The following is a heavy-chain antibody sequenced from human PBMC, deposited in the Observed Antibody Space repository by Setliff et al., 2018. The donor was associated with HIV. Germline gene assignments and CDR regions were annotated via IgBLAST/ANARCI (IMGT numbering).Heavy chain of an antibody. CDR2: IYYSGST. J-gene: IGHJ6*04. CDR1: GGSISSSSYY. D-gene: IGHD2-21*01. V-gene: IGHV4-39*07. CDR3: ARDAGYCGGDCYPMVLDV. Sequence: SETLSLTCTVSGGSISSSSYYWGWIRRPPGRGLEWIGSIYYSGSTYYNPSLKSRVPISVDTSKNQFSLKLSSVTAADTAVYYCARDAGYCGGDCYPMVLDVWGKGTTVTVSS.